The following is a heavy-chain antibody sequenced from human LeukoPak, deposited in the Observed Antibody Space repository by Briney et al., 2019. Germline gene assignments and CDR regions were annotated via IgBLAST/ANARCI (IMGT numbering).Heavy chain of an antibody. J-gene: IGHJ5*02. CDR2: IIPIFGTA. CDR3: ARDYYDILTGYWGFDP. Sequence: SVKVSRKASGGTFSSYAISWVRQAPGQGLEWMGGIIPIFGTANYAQKFQGRVTITTDESTSTAYMELSSLRSEDTAVYYCARDYYDILTGYWGFDPWGQGTLVTVSS. V-gene: IGHV1-69*05. D-gene: IGHD3-9*01. CDR1: GGTFSSYA.